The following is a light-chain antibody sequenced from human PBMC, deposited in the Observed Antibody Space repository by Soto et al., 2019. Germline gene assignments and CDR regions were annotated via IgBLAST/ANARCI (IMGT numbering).Light chain of an antibody. CDR3: ASWDESQSGFGL. CDR2: ATD. J-gene: IGLJ3*02. Sequence: QSVLTQPPSAAGTPGQRVIISCSGSTSNIGANHVNWYQQFPGTAPKLLIFATDRRPSGVPAHFSGSKSGTSASLAISGLQSADAADYYCASWDESQSGFGLFGGGTKLTVL. V-gene: IGLV1-44*01. CDR1: TSNIGANH.